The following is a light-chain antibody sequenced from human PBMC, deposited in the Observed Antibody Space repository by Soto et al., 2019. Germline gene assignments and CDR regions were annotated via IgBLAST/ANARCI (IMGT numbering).Light chain of an antibody. CDR1: RSIGNS. V-gene: IGKV1-39*01. CDR3: QQTYTAPSFT. CDR2: AAS. Sequence: DIQMTQSPSSLSASVGDRVTITCRASRSIGNSLNWYQQKPGKAPNLLIYAASSLQGGVPSRFSGSGSATDFTLTITSLQPEDFATFYCQQTYTAPSFTFGPGTKVDIK. J-gene: IGKJ3*01.